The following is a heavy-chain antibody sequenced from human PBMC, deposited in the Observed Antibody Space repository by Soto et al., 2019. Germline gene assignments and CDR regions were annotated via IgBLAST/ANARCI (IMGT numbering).Heavy chain of an antibody. V-gene: IGHV4-59*01. D-gene: IGHD3-10*02. CDR2: IFYSGST. Sequence: QVQLQESGPGLVKPSETLSLTCTVSGGSISSYYWSWIRQPPGKGLEWIGFIFYSGSTSYNPSLKSRLPISIDTTVYQLPLNLNSVTAADTAVYCGASMIGDHVLSLDSWGQGTLVAVSS. CDR1: GGSISSYY. CDR3: ASMIGDHVLSLDS. J-gene: IGHJ4*02.